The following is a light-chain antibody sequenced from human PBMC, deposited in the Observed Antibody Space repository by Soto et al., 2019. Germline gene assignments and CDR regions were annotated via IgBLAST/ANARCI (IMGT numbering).Light chain of an antibody. V-gene: IGLV1-47*02. Sequence: QSVLTQPPSASGTPGQRVTISCSGTSTNIGRNHVYWYQQLPRTAPKLLIYCNDQRPSVVPRRFSGSKSGASASLAISGLRSEDEDDYYCASWNGRLGAVIFGGGTKVTVL. CDR3: ASWNGRLGAVI. J-gene: IGLJ2*01. CDR2: CND. CDR1: STNIGRNH.